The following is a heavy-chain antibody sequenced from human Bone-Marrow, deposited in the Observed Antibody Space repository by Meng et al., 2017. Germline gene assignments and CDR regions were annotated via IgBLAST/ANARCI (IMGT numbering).Heavy chain of an antibody. D-gene: IGHD3-3*01. CDR3: AKDYNDFWSGYYPDSYGMDV. J-gene: IGHJ6*02. Sequence: GGSLRLSCAASGFTFSSYAMSWVRQAPGKGLEWVSAISGSGGSTYYADSVKGRFIISRDNSKNTLYLQMNSLRAEDTAVYYCAKDYNDFWSGYYPDSYGMDVWGQGTTVTGSS. V-gene: IGHV3-23*01. CDR2: ISGSGGST. CDR1: GFTFSSYA.